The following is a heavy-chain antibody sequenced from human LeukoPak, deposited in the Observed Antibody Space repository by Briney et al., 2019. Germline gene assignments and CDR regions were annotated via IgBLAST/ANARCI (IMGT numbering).Heavy chain of an antibody. Sequence: ASVKVSCKASGYTFTSYGISWVRQAPGQGLEWMGWISAYNGNTNYAQKLRGRVTMTTDTSTSTAYMELRSLRSDDTAVYYCARTASGYSSSWYPYWGQGTLVTVSS. J-gene: IGHJ4*02. CDR1: GYTFTSYG. CDR3: ARTASGYSSSWYPY. CDR2: ISAYNGNT. V-gene: IGHV1-18*01. D-gene: IGHD6-13*01.